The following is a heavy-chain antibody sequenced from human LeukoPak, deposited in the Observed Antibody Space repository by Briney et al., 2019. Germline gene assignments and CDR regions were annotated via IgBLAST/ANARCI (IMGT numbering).Heavy chain of an antibody. CDR3: ARHKSYYDILTGYHNPSYYFDY. J-gene: IGHJ4*02. V-gene: IGHV4-39*01. Sequence: PSETLSLTCTVSGGSISSSSYWWGWIRQPPGKGLEWIGSIFYSGSTYYNPSLKSRVTISVDTSKNQFSLKLSSVTAADTAVYYCARHKSYYDILTGYHNPSYYFDYWGQGTLVTVSS. CDR1: GGSISSSSYW. D-gene: IGHD3-9*01. CDR2: IFYSGST.